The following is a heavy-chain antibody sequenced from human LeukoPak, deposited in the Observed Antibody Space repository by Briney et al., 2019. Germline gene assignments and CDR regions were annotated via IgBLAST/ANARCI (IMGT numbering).Heavy chain of an antibody. V-gene: IGHV1-46*01. Sequence: ASVKVSCKXSGYTFTSYYMHWVRQAPGQGLEWMGLINPSGGNTRYSQKFQGRVTMTRDTSTTTVYMELSSLRSEDTAVYYCARDAIAAAGSFGYWGQGTLVIVSS. D-gene: IGHD6-13*01. CDR2: INPSGGNT. J-gene: IGHJ4*02. CDR1: GYTFTSYY. CDR3: ARDAIAAAGSFGY.